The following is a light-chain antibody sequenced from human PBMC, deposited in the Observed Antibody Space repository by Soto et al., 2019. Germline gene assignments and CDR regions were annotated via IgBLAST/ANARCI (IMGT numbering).Light chain of an antibody. V-gene: IGLV1-51*02. CDR1: SSNIGKNY. Sequence: QSVLTQPPSVSAAPGQKVTISCSGSSSNIGKNYVSWYQQVPGTAPKLLIYENNNRRSGIADRFSGSKSGTSATLGITGLQTGDEADYYAGTGDSRLSVYDFGTGTEVT. CDR3: GTGDSRLSVYD. CDR2: ENN. J-gene: IGLJ1*01.